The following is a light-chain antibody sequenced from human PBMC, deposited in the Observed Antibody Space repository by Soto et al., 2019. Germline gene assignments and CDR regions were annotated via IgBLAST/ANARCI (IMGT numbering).Light chain of an antibody. CDR1: SSDVGAYNF. CDR3: SSYTTSNTLV. Sequence: QSALTQPASVSGSPGQSITISCTGTSSDVGAYNFVSWYQQHPGKAPKLMIYDVTNRPSGVSSRCSGSKSGNTASLAISGIQAEDEADYYCSSYTTSNTLVFGGGTQVTVL. CDR2: DVT. J-gene: IGLJ2*01. V-gene: IGLV2-14*03.